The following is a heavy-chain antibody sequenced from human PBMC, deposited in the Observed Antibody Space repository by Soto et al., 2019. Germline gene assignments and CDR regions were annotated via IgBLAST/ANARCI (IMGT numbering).Heavy chain of an antibody. V-gene: IGHV3-23*01. J-gene: IGHJ6*02. D-gene: IGHD6-19*01. Sequence: EMQLLESGGGLVQPAGSLRLSCTASGFTFSNYAMTWVRQAPGKGLNWVSTINNVGYIYDADSVKGRFTISRDDARNTLYLRMTSLRVGDTAVYYFATRGDGSARYIYGLEVWGQGTTVIVTS. CDR1: GFTFSNYA. CDR2: INNVGYI. CDR3: ATRGDGSARYIYGLEV.